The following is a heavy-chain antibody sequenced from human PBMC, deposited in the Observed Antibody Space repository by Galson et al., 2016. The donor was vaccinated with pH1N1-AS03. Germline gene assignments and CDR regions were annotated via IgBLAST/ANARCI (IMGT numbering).Heavy chain of an antibody. V-gene: IGHV3-11*01. Sequence: IRQAPGKGLEWISFISTAGITTHYADSVKGRFTISRDNANNSLYLEMTSLRPEDTSIYYCARNWNYFNLWGQGVLVTVSS. J-gene: IGHJ4*02. CDR2: ISTAGITT. CDR3: ARNWNYFNL. D-gene: IGHD1-1*01.